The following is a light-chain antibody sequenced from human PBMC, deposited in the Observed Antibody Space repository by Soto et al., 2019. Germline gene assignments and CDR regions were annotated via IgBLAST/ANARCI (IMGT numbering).Light chain of an antibody. CDR2: AAS. V-gene: IGKV1-39*01. CDR3: QRSYSGPLT. CDR1: QSISSY. J-gene: IGKJ4*01. Sequence: DIQMTQSPSSLSASVGDRVTITCRASQSISSYLNWYQQKPGKAPKVLIYAASSLQSGVPSRFSGIGSGTDFTLSISSLQPEDFATYYCQRSYSGPLTFGGGTKLDIK.